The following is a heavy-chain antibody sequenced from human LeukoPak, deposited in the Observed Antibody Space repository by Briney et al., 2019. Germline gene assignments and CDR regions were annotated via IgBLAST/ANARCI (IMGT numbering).Heavy chain of an antibody. J-gene: IGHJ4*02. CDR3: ASANSSSWPHEYDY. Sequence: PGGSLRLSCAASGFTFSNYWMTWVRQAPGKGLEWVANMRQDGSEKYYVDSVKGRFTISRDNSKNTLYLQMNSLRAEDTAVYYCASANSSSWPHEYDYWGQGTLVTSSS. D-gene: IGHD6-13*01. V-gene: IGHV3-7*05. CDR2: MRQDGSEK. CDR1: GFTFSNYW.